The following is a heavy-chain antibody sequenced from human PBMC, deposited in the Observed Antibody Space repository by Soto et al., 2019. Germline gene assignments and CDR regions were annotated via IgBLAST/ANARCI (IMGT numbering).Heavy chain of an antibody. CDR1: GLTFSKYS. J-gene: IGHJ4*02. Sequence: EVQLVEAGGGLAQPGGSLRISCAASGLTFSKYSMNWVRQAPGKGLEWIAYISNNGGTIYYAESVKGRFTISRDNAKNSLYLQMNSLRAGDTAVYYCALMTALDYWGQGTLVTVSS. D-gene: IGHD2-21*02. CDR3: ALMTALDY. V-gene: IGHV3-48*01. CDR2: ISNNGGTI.